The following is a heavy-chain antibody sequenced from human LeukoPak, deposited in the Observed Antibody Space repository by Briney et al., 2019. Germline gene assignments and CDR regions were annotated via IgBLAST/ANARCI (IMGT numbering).Heavy chain of an antibody. J-gene: IGHJ4*02. D-gene: IGHD2/OR15-2a*01. CDR3: AREDSNSENF. CDR2: IAAYNGDT. Sequence: ASVKVSCKASGYPFTSYGLTWVRQTPGPGLKWMGWIAAYNGDTNYAQIFQGRISMTTDTSTNTGYMELRSLTSDDTAVYYCAREDSNSENFWGQGNLVTVSS. CDR1: GYPFTSYG. V-gene: IGHV1-18*01.